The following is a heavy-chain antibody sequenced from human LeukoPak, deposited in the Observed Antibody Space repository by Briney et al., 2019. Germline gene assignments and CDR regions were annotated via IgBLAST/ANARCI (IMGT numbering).Heavy chain of an antibody. CDR2: INPNSGGT. V-gene: IGHV1-2*02. CDR1: GYTFTGYY. Sequence: GASVKVSCKASGYTFTGYYMHWVRQAPGQGLEWMGWINPNSGGTNYAQKFQGRVTMTRDTSISTAYMELSRLRSDDTAVYYCARAPADQWDSSHDYWGQGTLVTVSS. D-gene: IGHD6-19*01. CDR3: ARAPADQWDSSHDY. J-gene: IGHJ4*02.